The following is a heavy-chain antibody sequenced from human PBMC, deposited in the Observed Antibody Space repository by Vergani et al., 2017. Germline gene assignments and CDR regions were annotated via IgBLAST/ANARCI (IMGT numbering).Heavy chain of an antibody. D-gene: IGHD3-22*01. V-gene: IGHV3-15*01. CDR3: AKPPDSSGYYFDY. Sequence: EVQLVESGGGLVKPGGSLRLSCAASGFTFSNAWMSWVRQAPGKGLDWVGRIKSKTDGGTTDYAAPVKGRFTISRDDSKNTLYLQMNSLKTEDTAVYYCAKPPDSSGYYFDYWGQGTLVTVSS. J-gene: IGHJ4*02. CDR1: GFTFSNAW. CDR2: IKSKTDGGTT.